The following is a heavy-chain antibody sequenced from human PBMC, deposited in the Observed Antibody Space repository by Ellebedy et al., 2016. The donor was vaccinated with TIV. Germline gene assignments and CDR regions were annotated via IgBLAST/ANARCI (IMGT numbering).Heavy chain of an antibody. CDR2: IFSNDEK. CDR3: ARISIAAYDFDR. J-gene: IGHJ4*02. V-gene: IGHV2-26*01. CDR1: GYSVNDARVG. D-gene: IGHD6-13*01. Sequence: SGPTLVTPTETLTLTCTVSGYSVNDARVGWGWLRQPPGKALEWLAHIFSNDEKSYNTFLKSRVTISKDTSNSLVVLTMSNMDPADTATYYCARISIAAYDFDRWGQGTLVTVSS.